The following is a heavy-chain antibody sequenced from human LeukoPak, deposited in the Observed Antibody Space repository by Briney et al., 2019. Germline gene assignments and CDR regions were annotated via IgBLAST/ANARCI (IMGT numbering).Heavy chain of an antibody. D-gene: IGHD3-10*01. Sequence: GGSRRLSCAASGFTFSSYDMHWVRQATGKGLEWDSAIGTAVDTYYPGSVKGRFTISRENAKNSLYLQMNSLRAGDTAVYYCARDRKPVAYYGSGSYLKGNWFDPWGQGTLVTVSS. V-gene: IGHV3-13*01. CDR2: IGTAVDT. CDR3: ARDRKPVAYYGSGSYLKGNWFDP. CDR1: GFTFSSYD. J-gene: IGHJ5*02.